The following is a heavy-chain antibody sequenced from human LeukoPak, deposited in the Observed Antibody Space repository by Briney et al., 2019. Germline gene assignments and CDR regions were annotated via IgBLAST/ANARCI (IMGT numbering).Heavy chain of an antibody. V-gene: IGHV4-61*02. Sequence: SQTLSLTCTVSGGSISSGSYYWSWIRQPAGKGLEWIGRIYTSGSTNYNPSLKSRVTISVDTSKSQFSLKLSSVTAADTAVYYCARDYYDFWSGYSQGAFDIWGQGTMVTVSS. CDR3: ARDYYDFWSGYSQGAFDI. J-gene: IGHJ3*02. CDR2: IYTSGST. CDR1: GGSISSGSYY. D-gene: IGHD3-3*01.